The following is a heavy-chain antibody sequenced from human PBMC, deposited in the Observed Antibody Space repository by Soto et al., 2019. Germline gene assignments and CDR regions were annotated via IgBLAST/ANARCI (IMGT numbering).Heavy chain of an antibody. J-gene: IGHJ5*02. V-gene: IGHV2-5*01. Sequence: SGPTLVDSTQTLTLACTFSGFSLSTSGVGVGWIRQPPGKALEWLALIYWNDDKRYSPSLKSRLTITKDTSKNQVVLTMTNMDPVDTATYYCAHRLLYCSGGSCYPPARTWFDPWGQGTLVTVSS. CDR3: AHRLLYCSGGSCYPPARTWFDP. D-gene: IGHD2-15*01. CDR1: GFSLSTSGVG. CDR2: IYWNDDK.